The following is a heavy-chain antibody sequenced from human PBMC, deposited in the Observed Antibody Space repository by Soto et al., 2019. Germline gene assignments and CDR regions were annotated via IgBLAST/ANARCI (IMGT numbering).Heavy chain of an antibody. J-gene: IGHJ3*02. CDR3: AKLLTQSAFDI. CDR2: ISYDGSNK. D-gene: IGHD3-9*01. CDR1: GFTFSSYG. V-gene: IGHV3-30*18. Sequence: HPGGSLRLSCAASGFTFSSYGMHWVRQAPGKGLEWVAVISYDGSNKYYADSVKGRFTISRDNPKNTLYLQMNSLRAEDTAVYYCAKLLTQSAFDIWGQGTMVTVSS.